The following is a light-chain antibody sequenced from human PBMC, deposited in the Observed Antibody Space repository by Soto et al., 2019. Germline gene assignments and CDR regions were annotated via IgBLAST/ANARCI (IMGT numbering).Light chain of an antibody. J-gene: IGKJ5*01. V-gene: IGKV1-5*03. Sequence: IQLTQSPSTLSASVGDRVTITCRASESISSWLAWYQQKPGKAPNLLIYKASSLKSGVPSRFSGSGSGTEFTLTISSLQPDDFATYYCQQYNSAITFGQGTRLEI. CDR1: ESISSW. CDR3: QQYNSAIT. CDR2: KAS.